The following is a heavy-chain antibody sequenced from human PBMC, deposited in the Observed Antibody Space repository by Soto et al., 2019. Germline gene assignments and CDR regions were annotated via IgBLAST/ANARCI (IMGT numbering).Heavy chain of an antibody. CDR3: AKTGPYDILTYWYFDL. CDR2: IYYSGST. J-gene: IGHJ2*01. V-gene: IGHV4-30-4*08. D-gene: IGHD3-9*01. Sequence: SETLSLTCTVSGGSISSGGYYWSWIRQHPGKGLEWIGYIYYSGSTYYNPSLKSRVTISIDTSKNQFSLKVSSLTAADTAVYYCAKTGPYDILTYWYFDLWGRGTLVTVS. CDR1: GGSISSGGYY.